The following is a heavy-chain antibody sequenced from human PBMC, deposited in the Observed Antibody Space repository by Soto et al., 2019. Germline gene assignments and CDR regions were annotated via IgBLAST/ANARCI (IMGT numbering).Heavy chain of an antibody. J-gene: IGHJ4*02. V-gene: IGHV3-21*01. Sequence: GGSLRLSCAASGFTFSSYSMNWVRQAPGKGLEWVSSISSSSSYIYYADSVMGRFTISRDNAKNSLYLQMNSLRAEDTAVYYCARDVYGDRMGDFDYWGQGTLVTVSS. CDR2: ISSSSSYI. CDR3: ARDVYGDRMGDFDY. CDR1: GFTFSSYS. D-gene: IGHD4-17*01.